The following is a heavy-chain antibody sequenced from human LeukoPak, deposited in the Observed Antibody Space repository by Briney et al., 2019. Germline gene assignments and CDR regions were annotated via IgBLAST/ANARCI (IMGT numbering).Heavy chain of an antibody. J-gene: IGHJ4*02. CDR2: LFSTGSA. CDR3: ARFKSGGFSYFDS. Sequence: KTSETLSLTCSVSGASLTRPTYYQWSWIRQPPGKGLELIGSLFSTGSATLNPSLKSRVTMSLDTSKSQFSLKLSSVTAEDSAVCYCARFKSGGFSYFDSWGQGTLVAVSS. D-gene: IGHD3-3*01. CDR1: GASLTRPTYY. V-gene: IGHV4-61*01.